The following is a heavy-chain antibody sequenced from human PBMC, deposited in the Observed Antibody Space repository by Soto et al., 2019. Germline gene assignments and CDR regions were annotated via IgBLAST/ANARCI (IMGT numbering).Heavy chain of an antibody. CDR3: AHEKRWELKRLLNWFDP. V-gene: IGHV3-15*07. J-gene: IGHJ5*02. Sequence: PGGSLRLCCAASSFTFSNAWMNWVRQAPGKGLEWVGRIKSKTDGGTIDYAAPVKGRLTITKDTSKNQVVLTMTNMDPVDTATYYCAHEKRWELKRLLNWFDPWGQGTLVTVS. D-gene: IGHD1-26*01. CDR2: IKSKTDGGTI. CDR1: SFTFSNAW.